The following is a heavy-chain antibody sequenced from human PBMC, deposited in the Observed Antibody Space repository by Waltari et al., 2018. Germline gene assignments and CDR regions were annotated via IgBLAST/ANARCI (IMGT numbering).Heavy chain of an antibody. CDR2: IDTSGSPT. J-gene: IGHJ3*02. Sequence: EVQLVESGGGLVQPGGSLRLSCAASGFSFSDYSINWVRQAPGKGLEWVSYIDTSGSPTYYADSVKGRFTISRDNAKNSVYLQMDSLRVEDTAMYYCARDLGMWGLDGSDIWGQGTMVTVSS. CDR1: GFSFSDYS. CDR3: ARDLGMWGLDGSDI. D-gene: IGHD1-26*01. V-gene: IGHV3-48*01.